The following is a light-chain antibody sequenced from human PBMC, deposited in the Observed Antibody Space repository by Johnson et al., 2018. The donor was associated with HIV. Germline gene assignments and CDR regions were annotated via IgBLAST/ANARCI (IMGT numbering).Light chain of an antibody. CDR2: DNN. Sequence: QSVLTQPPSVSAAPGQRVTRSYSGSSSNIGNNFVSWFRQLPLRAPKVLIYDNNKRPSGIPDRFSGSKSGTSATLGITGLQTGDEADYYCGTWDSSLLGGFFGTGTKVTVL. CDR3: GTWDSSLLGGF. V-gene: IGLV1-51*01. J-gene: IGLJ1*01. CDR1: SSNIGNNF.